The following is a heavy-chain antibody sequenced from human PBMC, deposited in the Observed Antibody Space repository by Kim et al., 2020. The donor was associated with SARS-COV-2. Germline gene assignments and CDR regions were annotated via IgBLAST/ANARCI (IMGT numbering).Heavy chain of an antibody. CDR2: IIPIFGTA. V-gene: IGHV1-69*13. D-gene: IGHD1-26*01. CDR3: ARDRYSGSYSDY. CDR1: GGTFSSYA. Sequence: SVKVSCKASGGTFSSYAISWVRQAPGQGLEWMGGIIPIFGTANYAQKFQGRVTITADESTSTAYMELSSLRSEDTAVYYCARDRYSGSYSDYWGQGTLVTVSS. J-gene: IGHJ4*02.